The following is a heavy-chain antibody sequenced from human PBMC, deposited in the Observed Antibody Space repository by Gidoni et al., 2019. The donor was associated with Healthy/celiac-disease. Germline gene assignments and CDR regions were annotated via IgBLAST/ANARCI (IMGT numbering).Heavy chain of an antibody. D-gene: IGHD3-16*01. CDR3: ARDHSGWGPFDY. CDR2: ISYDGSNK. V-gene: IGHV3-30-3*01. Sequence: QVQLVESGGGVVQPGRSRRLSCAASGFTFSSYAMHWVRQAPGKGLEWVAVISYDGSNKYYADSVKGRFTISRDNSKNTLYLQMNSLRAEDTAVYYCARDHSGWGPFDYWGQGTLVTVSS. J-gene: IGHJ4*02. CDR1: GFTFSSYA.